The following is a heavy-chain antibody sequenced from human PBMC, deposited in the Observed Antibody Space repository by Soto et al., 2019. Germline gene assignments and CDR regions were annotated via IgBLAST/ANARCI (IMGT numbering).Heavy chain of an antibody. CDR2: ISSSSSYI. CDR1: GFTFSSYS. CDR3: ARRMGGKGIAAALAGYGMDV. V-gene: IGHV3-21*01. D-gene: IGHD6-13*01. J-gene: IGHJ6*02. Sequence: EVQLVESGGGLVKPGGSLRLSCAASGFTFSSYSMNWVRQAPGKGLEWVSSISSSSSYIYYADSVKGRFTISRDNAKNSLYLQMNSLRAEDTAVYYCARRMGGKGIAAALAGYGMDVWGQGTTVTVSS.